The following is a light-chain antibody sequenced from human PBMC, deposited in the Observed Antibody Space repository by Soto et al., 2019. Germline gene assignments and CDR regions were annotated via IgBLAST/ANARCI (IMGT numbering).Light chain of an antibody. CDR2: GAS. V-gene: IGKV3-20*01. CDR1: HSVSSSY. CDR3: QQYSNWPPIT. Sequence: EIVLTQSPGTLSLSLGERSTLXXRASHSVSSSYLAWYQQKPGQAPRLXXYGASSRATGIPDRFSGSGSGTEFTLTISSLQSEDFAVYYCQQYSNWPPITFGQGTRLEIK. J-gene: IGKJ5*01.